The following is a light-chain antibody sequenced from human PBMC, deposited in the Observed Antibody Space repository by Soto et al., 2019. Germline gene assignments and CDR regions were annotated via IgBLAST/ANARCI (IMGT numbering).Light chain of an antibody. CDR1: QSVSSK. J-gene: IGKJ4*01. V-gene: IGKV3-15*01. Sequence: TLSVSRGERATLSCRASQSVSSKLAWYQQKPGQAPRLLIYGASTRATGIPARFSGSVSRTEFTLTISSLQSEDFAVYYCQHYASSPLTFGGGTKVDIK. CDR3: QHYASSPLT. CDR2: GAS.